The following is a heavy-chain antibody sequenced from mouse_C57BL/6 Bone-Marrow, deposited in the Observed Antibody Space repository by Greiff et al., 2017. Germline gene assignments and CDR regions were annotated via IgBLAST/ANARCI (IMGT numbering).Heavy chain of an antibody. CDR1: GYTFTSYW. CDR2: IHPNSGST. J-gene: IGHJ2*01. D-gene: IGHD5-1-1*01. CDR3: ARDTLLHDY. Sequence: QVQLKESGAELVKPGASVKVSCKASGYTFTSYWMHWVKQRPGQGLEWIGMIHPNSGSTNYNEKFKGKATLTVDKSSSTAYMQLSSLTYEDSAVYYCARDTLLHDYWGQGTTLTVSS. V-gene: IGHV1-64*01.